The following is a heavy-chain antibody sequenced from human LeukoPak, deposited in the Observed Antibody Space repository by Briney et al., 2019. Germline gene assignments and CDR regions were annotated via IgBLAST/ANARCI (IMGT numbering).Heavy chain of an antibody. CDR3: AREHPYSGSSTVDY. V-gene: IGHV4-31*03. CDR1: GGSISSGGYY. J-gene: IGHJ4*02. Sequence: SETLSLTCTVSGGSISSGGYYWSWIRQHPGKGLEWIGYIYYSGSTYYNPSLKGRVTISVDTSKNQFSLKLSSVTAADTAVYYCAREHPYSGSSTVDYWGQGTLVTVSS. D-gene: IGHD1-26*01. CDR2: IYYSGST.